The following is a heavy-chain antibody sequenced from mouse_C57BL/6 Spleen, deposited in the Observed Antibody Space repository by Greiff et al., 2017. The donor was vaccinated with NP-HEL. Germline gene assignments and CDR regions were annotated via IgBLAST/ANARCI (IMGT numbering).Heavy chain of an antibody. V-gene: IGHV1-39*01. CDR3: ARRDYYGSSAYFDV. CDR1: GYSFTDYN. Sequence: EVKLMESGPELVKPGASVKISCKASGYSFTDYNMNWVKQSNGKSLEWIGVINPNYGTTSYNQKFKGKATLTVDQSSSTAYMQLNSLTSEDSAVYYCARRDYYGSSAYFDVWGTGTTVTVSS. CDR2: INPNYGTT. J-gene: IGHJ1*03. D-gene: IGHD1-1*01.